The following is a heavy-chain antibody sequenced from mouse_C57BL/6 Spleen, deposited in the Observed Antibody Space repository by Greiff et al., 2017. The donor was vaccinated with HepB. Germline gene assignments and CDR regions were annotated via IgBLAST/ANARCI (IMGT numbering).Heavy chain of an antibody. CDR3: ARNFDY. Sequence: QVQLQQPGAELVRPGTSVKLSCKASGYTFTSYWMHWVKQRPGQGLEWIGVIDPSDSYTNYNQTFKGKATLTVDTSSSTAYMQLSSLTSEDSAVYYCARNFDYWGQGTTLTVAS. CDR1: GYTFTSYW. CDR2: IDPSDSYT. J-gene: IGHJ2*01. V-gene: IGHV1-59*01.